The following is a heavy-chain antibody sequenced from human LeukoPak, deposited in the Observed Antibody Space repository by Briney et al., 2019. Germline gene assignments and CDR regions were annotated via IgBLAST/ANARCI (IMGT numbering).Heavy chain of an antibody. J-gene: IGHJ5*02. CDR1: GFTFSSYA. CDR2: ISSSSSYI. CDR3: ARARLGDNWFDP. V-gene: IGHV3-21*01. Sequence: GGSLRLSCAASGFTFSSYAMSWVRQAPGKGLEWVSSISSSSSYIYYADSVKGRFTISRDNAKNSLYLQMNSLRAEDTAVYYCARARLGDNWFDPWGQGTLVTVSS. D-gene: IGHD4-11*01.